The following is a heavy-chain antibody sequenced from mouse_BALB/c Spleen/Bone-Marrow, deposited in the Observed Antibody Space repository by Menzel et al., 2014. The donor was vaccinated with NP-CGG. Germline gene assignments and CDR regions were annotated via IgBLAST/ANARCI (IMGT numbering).Heavy chain of an antibody. CDR2: IHPSDGET. CDR1: GYSFISYW. V-gene: IGHV1-61*01. J-gene: IGHJ2*01. CDR3: ARQDITAASDY. Sequence: QVQLQQSGAELVRPGTSVKLSCKASGYSFISYWMNWVKQRPGEGLERIGTIHPSDGETRLNQKFKDKATLTVDKSSSTVYMQFSSPSSEDSAVYYCARQDITAASDYWGQGTTLTVSS. D-gene: IGHD1-2*01.